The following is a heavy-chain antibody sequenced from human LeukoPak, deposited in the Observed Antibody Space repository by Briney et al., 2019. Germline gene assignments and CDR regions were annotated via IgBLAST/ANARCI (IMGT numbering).Heavy chain of an antibody. J-gene: IGHJ4*02. D-gene: IGHD2-2*01. CDR3: ARGACSSTSCYDDGIDY. V-gene: IGHV4-34*01. CDR1: GGSFSGYY. CDR2: INHSGST. Sequence: SETLSLTCAVYGGSFSGYYWSWIRQPPGKGLEWIGEINHSGSTNYNPSLKSRVTISVDTSKNQSSLQLNSVTPEDTAVYYCARGACSSTSCYDDGIDYWGQGTLVTVSS.